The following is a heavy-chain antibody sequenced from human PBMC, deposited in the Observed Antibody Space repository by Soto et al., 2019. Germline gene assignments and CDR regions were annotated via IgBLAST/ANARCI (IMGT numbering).Heavy chain of an antibody. CDR1: GGSISSSSYY. Sequence: PSETLSLTCTVSGGSISSSSYYWGWIRQPPGKGLEWIGSIYYSGSTYYNPSLKSRVTISVDTSKNQFSLKLSSVTAADTAVYYCASYSGYGRTLRYFDYWGQGTLVTVSS. CDR3: ASYSGYGRTLRYFDY. CDR2: IYYSGST. J-gene: IGHJ4*02. V-gene: IGHV4-39*01. D-gene: IGHD5-12*01.